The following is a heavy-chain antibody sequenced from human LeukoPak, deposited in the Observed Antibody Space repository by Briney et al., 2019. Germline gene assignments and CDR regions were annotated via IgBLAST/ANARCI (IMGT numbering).Heavy chain of an antibody. D-gene: IGHD3-10*01. CDR1: GFTFSSYS. J-gene: IGHJ4*02. V-gene: IGHV3-64*02. CDR3: ARMTLYGSGTVD. CDR2: ISSNGGST. Sequence: PGESLRLSCAASGFTFSSYSMHWVRQAPGKGLEYVSGISSNGGSTYYADSVKGRFTISRDNSKNTVNLQMGSLRIEDTAIYHCARMTLYGSGTVDWGQGILVTVSS.